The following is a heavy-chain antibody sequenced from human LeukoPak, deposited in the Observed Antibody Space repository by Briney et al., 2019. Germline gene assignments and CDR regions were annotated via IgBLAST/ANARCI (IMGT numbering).Heavy chain of an antibody. Sequence: PGGSLRLSCAASGFTFSSYSMNWVRQAPGKGLEWVSSISSSSGYIYYADSVKGRFTISRDNAKNSLYLQMNSLRAEDTAVYYCASENYYDSRGYCYWGQGTLVTVSS. CDR2: ISSSSGYI. J-gene: IGHJ4*02. V-gene: IGHV3-21*01. CDR1: GFTFSSYS. CDR3: ASENYYDSRGYCY. D-gene: IGHD3-22*01.